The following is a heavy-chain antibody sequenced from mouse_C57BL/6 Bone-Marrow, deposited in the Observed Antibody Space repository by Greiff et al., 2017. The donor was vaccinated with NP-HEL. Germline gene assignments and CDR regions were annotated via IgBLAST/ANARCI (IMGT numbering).Heavy chain of an antibody. CDR3: AVVYDGFDY. CDR1: GYTFTDYN. D-gene: IGHD2-3*01. CDR2: INPNNGGT. J-gene: IGHJ2*01. Sequence: EVKLQESGPELVKPGASVKIPCKASGYTFTDYNMDWVKQSHGKSLEWIGDINPNNGGTIYNQKFKGKATLTVDKSSSTAYMELRSLTSEDTAVYYCAVVYDGFDYWGQGTTLTVSS. V-gene: IGHV1-18*01.